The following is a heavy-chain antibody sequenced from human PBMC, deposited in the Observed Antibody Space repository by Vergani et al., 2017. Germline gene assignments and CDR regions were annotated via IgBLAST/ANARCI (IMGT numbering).Heavy chain of an antibody. CDR2: IYPGDSEV. D-gene: IGHD3-10*01. Sequence: QVRLQESGPGLVKPSETLSLTCSVSGGSMSGYYWSWIRQPPGKELKWMGIIYPGDSEVKSNPTFRGQVIFSVDTSVNTAYLQWRSLQASDTATYFCASGGHGSENGGALQLWGQGINITVSS. CDR3: ASGGHGSENGGALQL. J-gene: IGHJ3*01. CDR1: GGSMSGYY. V-gene: IGHV4-4*09.